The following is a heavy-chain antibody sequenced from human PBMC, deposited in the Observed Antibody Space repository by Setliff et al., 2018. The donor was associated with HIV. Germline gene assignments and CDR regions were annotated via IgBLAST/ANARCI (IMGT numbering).Heavy chain of an antibody. CDR2: INPNSGVT. CDR1: GYTFTGYY. V-gene: IGHV1-2*02. J-gene: IGHJ5*02. Sequence: RASVKVSCKASGYTFTGYYIHRVRQAPGQGLEWMGWINPNSGVTYFTQKFQGRVTMTRDTSISTAYIELSRLRSDDTAVYYCARVAPPDWAPNEEYWLDPWGQGTLVTVSS. CDR3: ARVAPPDWAPNEEYWLDP. D-gene: IGHD3-9*01.